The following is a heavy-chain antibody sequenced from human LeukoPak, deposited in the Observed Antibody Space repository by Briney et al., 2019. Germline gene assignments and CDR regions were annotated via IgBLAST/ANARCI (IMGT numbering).Heavy chain of an antibody. J-gene: IGHJ3*02. CDR3: AGAKLFSGSGGAFDI. V-gene: IGHV1-18*01. CDR1: GYTFTSYG. D-gene: IGHD5-12*01. CDR2: ISAYNGNT. Sequence: ASVKVSCKASGYTFTSYGISWVRQAPGQGLEWMGWISAYNGNTNYAQKLQGRVTMTTDTSTSPAYMELRRLRSYDPAVYSCAGAKLFSGSGGAFDIWGQGTMVTVSS.